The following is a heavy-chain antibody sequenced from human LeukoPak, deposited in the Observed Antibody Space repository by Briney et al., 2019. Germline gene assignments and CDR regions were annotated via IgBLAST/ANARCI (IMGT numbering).Heavy chain of an antibody. CDR1: GFTFSSYE. D-gene: IGHD6-13*01. J-gene: IGHJ4*02. V-gene: IGHV3-48*03. CDR2: ISSSGSTI. CDR3: ASQPGYSSSWTLYFDY. Sequence: PGGSLRLSCAASGFTFSSYEMNWVRQAPGKGLEWVSYISSSGSTIYYADSVKGRFTISRDNAKNSLYLQMNSLRAEDTALYYCASQPGYSSSWTLYFDYWGQGTLVTVSS.